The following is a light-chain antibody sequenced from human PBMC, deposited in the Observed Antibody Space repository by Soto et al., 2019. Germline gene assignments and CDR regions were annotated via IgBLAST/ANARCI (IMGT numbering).Light chain of an antibody. J-gene: IGKJ1*01. CDR3: QQYGSSPWT. CDR1: QSVSSSY. CDR2: GVS. V-gene: IGKV3-20*01. Sequence: EIVLTQSPSALSLSQGKRASISCRVSQSVSSSYLAWYQQRPGQAPRLLIYGVSTRATGIPDRFSGSGSGTDFTLSINRLAPEDFGVYYCQQYGSSPWTFGQGTKVDIK.